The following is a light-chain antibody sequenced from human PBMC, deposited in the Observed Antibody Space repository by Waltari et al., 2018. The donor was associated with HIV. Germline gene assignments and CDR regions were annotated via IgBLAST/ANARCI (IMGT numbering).Light chain of an antibody. CDR2: HSG. CDR1: AAVIAGSNS. CDR3: SSYLDYGTLV. J-gene: IGLJ3*02. Sequence: QSGLTQPASVSGSPGQLVSISCTGTAAVIAGSNSVSWYPHHHGKAPKLIIVHSGKRPTGISSRFSGSKSGNTASLTISGLQTEDEADFYCSSYLDYGTLVFGGGTTLTVL. V-gene: IGLV2-14*03.